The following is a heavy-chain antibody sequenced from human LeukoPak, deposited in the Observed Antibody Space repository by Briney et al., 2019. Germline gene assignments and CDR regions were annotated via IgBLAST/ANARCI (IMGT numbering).Heavy chain of an antibody. V-gene: IGHV4-59*01. CDR1: GGSISSYY. Sequence: SSETLSLTCTVSGGSISSYYWSWIRQPPGKGLEWIGYIYHSGSTNYNPSLKSRVTISVDTSKNQFSLKLSSVTAADTAVYYCARKGVPAANFDYWGQGTLVTVSS. CDR2: IYHSGST. D-gene: IGHD2-2*01. J-gene: IGHJ4*02. CDR3: ARKGVPAANFDY.